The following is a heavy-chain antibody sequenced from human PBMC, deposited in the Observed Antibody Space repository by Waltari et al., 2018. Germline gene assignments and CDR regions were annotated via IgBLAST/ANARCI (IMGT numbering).Heavy chain of an antibody. Sequence: QVQLVESGGGVVQPGGSLRLSWAASGFTFSSYGMHWVRQAPGKGLEWVAFIRYDGSNKYYADSVKGRFTISRDNSKNTLYLQMNSLRAEDTAVYYCAKAQEGDADWGQGTLVTVSS. CDR2: IRYDGSNK. D-gene: IGHD3-16*01. CDR1: GFTFSSYG. J-gene: IGHJ4*02. CDR3: AKAQEGDAD. V-gene: IGHV3-30*02.